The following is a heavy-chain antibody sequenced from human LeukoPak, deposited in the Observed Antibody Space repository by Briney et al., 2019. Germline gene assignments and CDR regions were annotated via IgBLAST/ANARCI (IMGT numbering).Heavy chain of an antibody. J-gene: IGHJ6*02. CDR2: INHSGST. Sequence: SETLSLTCTVSGGSISSYYWSWIRQPPGKGPEWIGEINHSGSTNYNPSLKSRVTISVDTSKNQFSLKLSSVTAADTAVYYCARILGLGWGGYYDILTGDYGMDVWGQGTTVTVSS. CDR1: GGSISSYY. CDR3: ARILGLGWGGYYDILTGDYGMDV. D-gene: IGHD3-9*01. V-gene: IGHV4-34*01.